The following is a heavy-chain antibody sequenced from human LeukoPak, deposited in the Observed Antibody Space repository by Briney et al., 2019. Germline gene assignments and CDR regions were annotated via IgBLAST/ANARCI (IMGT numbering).Heavy chain of an antibody. CDR1: GFTFSSYA. CDR2: ISGSGGST. CDR3: AKDLVQLWPHFAY. J-gene: IGHJ4*02. Sequence: PGGSLRLSCAASGFTFSSYAMSWVRQAPGKGLDWVSGISGSGGSTYYADSVKGRFTISRDNSKNTLYLQMNSLRAEDTALYYCAKDLVQLWPHFAYWGQGTLITVSS. V-gene: IGHV3-23*01. D-gene: IGHD5-18*01.